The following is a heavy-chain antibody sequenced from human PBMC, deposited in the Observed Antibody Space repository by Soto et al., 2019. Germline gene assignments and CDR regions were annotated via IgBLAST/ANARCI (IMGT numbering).Heavy chain of an antibody. CDR2: INTDGSQK. Sequence: VVSLRVSCAAAGFTCNSYWMTWVRQAPGKGLEWVANINTDGSQKQSVDSVKGRFTFSRDNGKNSLYLQMNSLRAEDTAIYYCGKDGYDSSGDLYYFAYWGQGIPVTVSS. CDR1: GFTCNSYW. J-gene: IGHJ4*02. CDR3: GKDGYDSSGDLYYFAY. V-gene: IGHV3-7*03. D-gene: IGHD3-22*01.